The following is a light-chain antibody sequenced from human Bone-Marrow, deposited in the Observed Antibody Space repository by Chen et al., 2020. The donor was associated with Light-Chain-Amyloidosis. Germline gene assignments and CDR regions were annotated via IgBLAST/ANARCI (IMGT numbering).Light chain of an antibody. Sequence: AIQMTQSPSSLSASVGDRVTISCRASQDNRNYLGWYKQKPGKAPKLLIYDSFVLHSGVPSRLSGSASGTDLTLTISSLQPEDFATYFCLQDYIYPLTFGGGTKVEIQ. CDR1: QDNRNY. CDR2: DSF. J-gene: IGKJ4*01. CDR3: LQDYIYPLT. V-gene: IGKV1-6*01.